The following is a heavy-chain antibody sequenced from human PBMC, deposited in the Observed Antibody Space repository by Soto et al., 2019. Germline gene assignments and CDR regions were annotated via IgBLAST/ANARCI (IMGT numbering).Heavy chain of an antibody. V-gene: IGHV4-59*08. CDR3: ARHMTIFRRCAFDI. J-gene: IGHJ3*02. D-gene: IGHD3-3*01. Sequence: SETLSLTCTVSGGSISSYYWSWIRQPPGKGLEWIGYIYYSGSTNYNPSLKSRVTISVDTSKNQFSLKLSSVTAADTAVYYCARHMTIFRRCAFDIWGQGTMVTVSS. CDR2: IYYSGST. CDR1: GGSISSYY.